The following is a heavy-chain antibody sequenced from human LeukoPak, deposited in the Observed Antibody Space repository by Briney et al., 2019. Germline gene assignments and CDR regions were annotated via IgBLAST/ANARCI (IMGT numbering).Heavy chain of an antibody. J-gene: IGHJ6*02. Sequence: GGSLRLSCAASGFTFSSYAMSWVRQAPGKGLEWVAVISYDGSNKDYADSVKGRFTISRDNSKNTLYLQMNSLGAEDTAVYYCAKAFITPYYYYGMDVWGQGTTVTVSS. D-gene: IGHD3-16*02. CDR3: AKAFITPYYYYGMDV. CDR2: ISYDGSNK. V-gene: IGHV3-30*18. CDR1: GFTFSSYA.